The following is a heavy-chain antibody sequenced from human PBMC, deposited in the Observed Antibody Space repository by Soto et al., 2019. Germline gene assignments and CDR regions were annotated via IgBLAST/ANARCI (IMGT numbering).Heavy chain of an antibody. D-gene: IGHD3-16*02. V-gene: IGHV1-3*01. CDR2: INAGNGNT. CDR1: GYTFTSYA. CDR3: ARDRRYDYVWGSYRYAPDALDI. Sequence: ASVKVSCKASGYTFTSYAMHWVRQAPGQRLEWMGWINAGNGNTKYSQKFQGRVTITRDTSASTAYMELSSLRSEDTAVYYCARDRRYDYVWGSYRYAPDALDIWGQGTMVTVS. J-gene: IGHJ3*02.